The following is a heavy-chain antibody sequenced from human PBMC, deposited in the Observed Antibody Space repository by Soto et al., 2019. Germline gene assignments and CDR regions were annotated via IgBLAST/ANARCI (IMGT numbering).Heavy chain of an antibody. J-gene: IGHJ4*02. CDR3: ARDKITGLFDY. CDR2: INHSGST. V-gene: IGHV4-34*01. D-gene: IGHD2-8*02. CDR1: GVSFSCFY. Sequence: SETLSLTCAVEGVSFSCFYWTLLRPPPGTGLEWIGEINHSGSTNYNPSLKSRVTISVDTSKNQFSLKLTSVTAADTAVYYCARDKITGLFDYWGQGTLVTGSS.